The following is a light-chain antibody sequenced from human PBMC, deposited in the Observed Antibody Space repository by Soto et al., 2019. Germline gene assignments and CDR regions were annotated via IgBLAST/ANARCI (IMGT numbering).Light chain of an antibody. J-gene: IGKJ2*01. V-gene: IGKV1-9*01. CDR1: QGISSY. CDR2: AAS. Sequence: IQLTQSPSSLSASVGDRVTVTCRASQGISSYLAWYQQQPGKAPKLLIYAASTLQRGVASRFSGSGSGTDFTLTISSLQPEDFANYYCQQLNSYPPTFGQGTKLEIK. CDR3: QQLNSYPPT.